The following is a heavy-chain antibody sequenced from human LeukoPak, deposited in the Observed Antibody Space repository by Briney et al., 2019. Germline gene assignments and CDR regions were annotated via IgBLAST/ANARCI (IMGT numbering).Heavy chain of an antibody. V-gene: IGHV1-2*02. Sequence: ASVKVSCKASGYTFTGYYMHWVRQAPGQGLEWMGWINPNSGGTNYAQKFQGRVTMTRNTSISTAYMELSSLRSEDTAVYYCARGLGDSSGYYPPEEYWGQGTLVTVSS. J-gene: IGHJ4*02. CDR3: ARGLGDSSGYYPPEEY. D-gene: IGHD3-22*01. CDR1: GYTFTGYY. CDR2: INPNSGGT.